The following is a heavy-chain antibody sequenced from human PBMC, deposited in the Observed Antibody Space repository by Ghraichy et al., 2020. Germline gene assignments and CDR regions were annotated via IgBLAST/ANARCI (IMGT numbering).Heavy chain of an antibody. V-gene: IGHV4-34*01. CDR3: ASMGSGSHGY. CDR2: INHSGST. J-gene: IGHJ4*02. D-gene: IGHD1-26*01. CDR1: GGSFSGYY. Sequence: SETLSLTCAVYGGSFSGYYWSWIRQPPGKGLEWIGEINHSGSTNYNPSLKSRVTISVDTSKNQFSLKLSSVTAADTAVYYCASMGSGSHGYWGQGTLVTVSS.